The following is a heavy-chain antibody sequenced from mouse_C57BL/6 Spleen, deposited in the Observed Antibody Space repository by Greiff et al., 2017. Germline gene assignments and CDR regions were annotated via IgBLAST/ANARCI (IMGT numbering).Heavy chain of an antibody. V-gene: IGHV3-6*01. CDR2: ISYDGSN. CDR1: GYSIPSGYY. CDR3: ASNYYYGSSSWFAY. J-gene: IGHJ3*01. D-gene: IGHD1-1*01. Sequence: ESGPGLVKPSQSLSLTCSVTGYSIPSGYYWNWIRQFPGNKLEWMGYISYDGSNNYNPSLKNRISITRDTSKNQFFLKLNSVTTEDTATYYCASNYYYGSSSWFAYWGQGTLVTVSA.